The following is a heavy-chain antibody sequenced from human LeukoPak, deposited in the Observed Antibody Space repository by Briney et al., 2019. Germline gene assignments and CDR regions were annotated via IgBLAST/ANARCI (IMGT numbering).Heavy chain of an antibody. Sequence: ASVKVSCKVSGYTLTELSMHWVRQAPGKGLEWMGGFDPEDGETIYAQKFQGRVTMTEDTSTDTAYMELSSLRSEDTAVYYCATSLDRSSSWTFDYWGQGTLVTVSS. CDR3: ATSLDRSSSWTFDY. CDR2: FDPEDGET. J-gene: IGHJ4*02. D-gene: IGHD6-13*01. V-gene: IGHV1-24*01. CDR1: GYTLTELS.